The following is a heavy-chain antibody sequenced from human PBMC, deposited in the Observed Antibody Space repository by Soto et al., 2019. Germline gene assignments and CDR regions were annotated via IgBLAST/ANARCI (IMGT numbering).Heavy chain of an antibody. J-gene: IGHJ6*02. CDR2: IIPIFGTA. CDR1: GFTFTSSA. D-gene: IGHD2-15*01. V-gene: IGHV1-69*01. CDR3: ARCSGGSCYYYYGMDV. Sequence: QLVQSGPEVKKPGTSVKVSCKASGFTFTSSAVQWVRQAPGQGLEWMGGIIPIFGTANYAQKFQGRVTITADESTSTAYMELSSLRSEDTAVYYCARCSGGSCYYYYGMDVWGQGTTVTVSS.